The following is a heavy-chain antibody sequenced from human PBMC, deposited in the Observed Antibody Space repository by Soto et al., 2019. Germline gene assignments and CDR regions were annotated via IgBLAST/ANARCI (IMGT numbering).Heavy chain of an antibody. V-gene: IGHV1-69*06. CDR2: IIPIFGTA. CDR1: GVTFSSYA. J-gene: IGHJ3*02. D-gene: IGHD6-6*01. Sequence: SVKVSGKASGVTFSSYAISWVRQAPGQGLEWMGGIIPIFGTANYAQKFQGRVTITADKSTSTAYMELSSLRSKDTAVYYCAREGKQLVRYAFDIWGQGTMVTVSS. CDR3: AREGKQLVRYAFDI.